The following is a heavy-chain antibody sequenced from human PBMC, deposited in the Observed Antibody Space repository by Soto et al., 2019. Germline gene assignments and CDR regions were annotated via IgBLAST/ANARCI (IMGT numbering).Heavy chain of an antibody. V-gene: IGHV3-30*18. CDR3: AKTRYSDGVGEDFDY. CDR1: GFTFSRYN. J-gene: IGHJ4*02. Sequence: QVQLVESGGGVVQPGRSLRLSCAASGFTFSRYNMHWVRQAPGKGLEGVAFISYDGTNKYHADSVKGRFTISRDNSKNTLDLQMNSLRAEDTAVYYCAKTRYSDGVGEDFDYWGQGTLVTVSS. D-gene: IGHD5-18*01. CDR2: ISYDGTNK.